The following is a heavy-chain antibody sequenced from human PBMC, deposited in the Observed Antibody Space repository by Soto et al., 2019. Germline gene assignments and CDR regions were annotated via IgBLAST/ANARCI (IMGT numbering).Heavy chain of an antibody. CDR3: AKKPNGFDS. J-gene: IGHJ5*01. CDR2: ISESSSST. V-gene: IGHV3-23*01. Sequence: EVQLLESGGGLVQPGGSLRLSCAASGLTFSRHAMAWGRQAPGKGLEWLSSISESSSSTYYADSVKGRFTISKDNSKNGLYLQMNSLRAEDTAVYYCAKKPNGFDSWGQGTLVTVSS. CDR1: GLTFSRHA.